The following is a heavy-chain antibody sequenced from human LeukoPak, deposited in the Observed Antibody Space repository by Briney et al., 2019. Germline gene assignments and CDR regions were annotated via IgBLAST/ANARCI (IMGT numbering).Heavy chain of an antibody. Sequence: PGGSLRLSCAASGFTFSIYSMNWVRQAPGKGLEWVSSIYLSNNYIYYADSLKGRFTISRDNAKNSLYLQMTSLRAEDTAVYFCARDFLTGPNTGGAFDIWGQGTMVTVSS. CDR2: IYLSNNYI. CDR3: ARDFLTGPNTGGAFDI. D-gene: IGHD3-10*01. J-gene: IGHJ3*02. V-gene: IGHV3-21*01. CDR1: GFTFSIYS.